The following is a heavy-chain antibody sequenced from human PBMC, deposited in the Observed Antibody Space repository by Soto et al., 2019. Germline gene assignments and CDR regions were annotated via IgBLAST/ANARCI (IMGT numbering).Heavy chain of an antibody. CDR3: VRANYYSSHGMDV. J-gene: IGHJ6*02. CDR1: GFAFSGST. CDR2: IRSKANSYAA. V-gene: IGHV3-73*02. Sequence: QLVESGGGLVQPGGSLTLSCAGSGFAFSGSTIHWVRQASGKGLEWVGRIRSKANSYAAAYAAAVKGRFIISSDDSETTAYMQMNSLKLEDTAVYYCVRANYYSSHGMDVWGHGNTGTVSS.